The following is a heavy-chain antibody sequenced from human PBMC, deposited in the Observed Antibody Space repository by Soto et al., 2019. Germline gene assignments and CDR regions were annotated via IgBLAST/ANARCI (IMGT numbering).Heavy chain of an antibody. Sequence: HPGGSLRLSCEASGFTFGDYGMHWVRQAPGKGLEWVAVIWFDGSNKYYSESVKGRFTISRDNSKNTVDLQMDSLRGDDTAVYYCARRRSTVTTAWFYHAMDVWGRGTTVTVSS. V-gene: IGHV3-33*01. D-gene: IGHD4-17*01. CDR3: ARRRSTVTTAWFYHAMDV. CDR1: GFTFGDYG. J-gene: IGHJ6*01. CDR2: IWFDGSNK.